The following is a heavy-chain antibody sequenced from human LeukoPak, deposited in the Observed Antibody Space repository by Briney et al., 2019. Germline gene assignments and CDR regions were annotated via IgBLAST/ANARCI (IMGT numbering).Heavy chain of an antibody. CDR3: ARLTVTTLTEADY. CDR2: ISSSGSTI. D-gene: IGHD4-17*01. Sequence: PGGSLRLSCAASGFTFSDYYMSWIRQAPGKGLEWVSYISSSGSTIYYADSVKGRFTISRDNAKNSLYLQMNSLRAEDTAVYYCARLTVTTLTEADYWGQGTLVTVSS. CDR1: GFTFSDYY. J-gene: IGHJ4*02. V-gene: IGHV3-11*04.